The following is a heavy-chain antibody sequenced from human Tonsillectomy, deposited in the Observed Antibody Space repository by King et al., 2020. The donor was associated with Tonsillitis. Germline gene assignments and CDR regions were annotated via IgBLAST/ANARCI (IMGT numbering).Heavy chain of an antibody. CDR3: ARAFSVTRLD. D-gene: IGHD4-17*01. V-gene: IGHV4-34*01. Sequence: VQLQQWGAGLLKPSETLSLTCAVYGGSFSGYYWSWIRQPPGKGLEWIGEINHGGSTNYNPALKSRVNISVVTSKSQFSLKLNSVTAADTAVYYCARAFSVTRLDWGRGTLVTVSS. CDR2: INHGGST. J-gene: IGHJ4*02. CDR1: GGSFSGYY.